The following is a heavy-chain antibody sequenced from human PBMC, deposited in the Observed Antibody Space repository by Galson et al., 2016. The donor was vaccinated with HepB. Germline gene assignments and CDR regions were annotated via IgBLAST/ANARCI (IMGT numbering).Heavy chain of an antibody. CDR2: ISGGGNNA. J-gene: IGHJ4*02. D-gene: IGHD6-13*01. CDR3: ARRGPFSTSWYLDF. CDR1: GFTFNNYA. V-gene: IGHV3-23*01. Sequence: SLRLSCAASGFTFNNYAMSWVRQAPGKGLQWVSGISGGGNNAYYADSVKGRFTISRDNSNNTLYLQMNSLRAEDTAVYYCARRGPFSTSWYLDFWGQGTLLTVSS.